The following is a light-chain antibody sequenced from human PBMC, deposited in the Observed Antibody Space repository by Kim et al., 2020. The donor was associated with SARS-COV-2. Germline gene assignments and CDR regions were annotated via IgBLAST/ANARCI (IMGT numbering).Light chain of an antibody. J-gene: IGLJ3*02. Sequence: SYELSQPPSVSVSPGQTASISCSGDKLGDKYVCWYQQKPGQSPVLLIYEDTKRPSGIPVRFSGSNSGNTATLTISGTQAMDEADYYCQAWDSNTWVFGGG. CDR1: KLGDKY. CDR2: EDT. CDR3: QAWDSNTWV. V-gene: IGLV3-1*01.